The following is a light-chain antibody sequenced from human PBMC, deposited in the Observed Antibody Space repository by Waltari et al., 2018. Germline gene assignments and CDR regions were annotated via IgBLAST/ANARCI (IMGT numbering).Light chain of an antibody. Sequence: EILMTQSPATLSLSPGERATLSCRARESVSSNLAWYQLKPGQAPRPLIYDASTRATGIPARFSGSGSGTELTLTISSLQSEDFAVYYCQQYNNWPWTFGQGTKVEIK. CDR2: DAS. J-gene: IGKJ1*01. V-gene: IGKV3-15*01. CDR1: ESVSSN. CDR3: QQYNNWPWT.